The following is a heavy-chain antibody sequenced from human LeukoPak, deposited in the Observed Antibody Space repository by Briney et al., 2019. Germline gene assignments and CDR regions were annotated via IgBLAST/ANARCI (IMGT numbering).Heavy chain of an antibody. CDR1: GFIFSSYG. CDR2: IRYDGSNK. V-gene: IGHV3-30*02. Sequence: GGSLRLSCAASGFIFSSYGMHWVRQAPGKGLEWVAFIRYDGSNKYYADSVKGRFTISRDNSKNTLYLQMNSLRAEDTAVYCCAKEKGDYASDWFDPWGQGTLVTVSS. J-gene: IGHJ5*02. CDR3: AKEKGDYASDWFDP. D-gene: IGHD4-17*01.